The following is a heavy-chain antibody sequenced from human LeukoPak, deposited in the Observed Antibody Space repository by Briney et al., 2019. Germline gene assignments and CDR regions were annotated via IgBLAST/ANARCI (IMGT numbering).Heavy chain of an antibody. Sequence: SETLSLTCTVSGGSIISSSYYWGWIRQPPGKGLEWIGSIYYSGSTYYNPSLKSRVTISVDTSKNQFSLKLSSVTAADTAVYYCARSGRLEWLLYRAYYYYMDVWGKGTTVTVSS. CDR3: ARSGRLEWLLYRAYYYYMDV. CDR1: GGSIISSSYY. V-gene: IGHV4-39*07. J-gene: IGHJ6*03. CDR2: IYYSGST. D-gene: IGHD3-3*01.